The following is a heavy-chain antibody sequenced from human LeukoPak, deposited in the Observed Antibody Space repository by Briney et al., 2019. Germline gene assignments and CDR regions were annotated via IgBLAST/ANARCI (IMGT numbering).Heavy chain of an antibody. CDR3: ARESYDSSGYNWFDP. CDR1: GGSISSGGYY. CDR2: IYYSGST. D-gene: IGHD3-22*01. V-gene: IGHV4-31*03. J-gene: IGHJ5*02. Sequence: SETLSLTCTVSGGSISSGGYYWSWIRQHPGKGLEWIGYIYYSGSTYYNPSLKSRVTISVDTSKNQFSLKLSSVTAADTAVYYCARESYDSSGYNWFDPWGQGTLVTVSS.